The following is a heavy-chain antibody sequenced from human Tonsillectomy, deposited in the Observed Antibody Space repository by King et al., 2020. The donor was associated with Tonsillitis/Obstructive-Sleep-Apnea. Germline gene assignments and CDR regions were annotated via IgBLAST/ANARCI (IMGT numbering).Heavy chain of an antibody. CDR3: ARDSPTTVTRFDY. Sequence: VQLVESGGGVVQPGRSLRLSCAASGFTFSSYAMHWVRQAPGKGLEWVAGISYDGNNKYYADSVKGRFTFSRDNSKNTLYLQMHSLRAEDTAVYYCARDSPTTVTRFDYWGQGTRVTVSS. D-gene: IGHD4-11*01. V-gene: IGHV3-30*01. CDR2: ISYDGNNK. J-gene: IGHJ4*02. CDR1: GFTFSSYA.